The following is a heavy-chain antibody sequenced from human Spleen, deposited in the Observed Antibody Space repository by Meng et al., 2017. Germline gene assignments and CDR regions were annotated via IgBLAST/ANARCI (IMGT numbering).Heavy chain of an antibody. Sequence: GESLKISCKGSGYRFTSSWIAWVRQMPGKGLEWMGIIYVGDSDTRYSPSFQGQVTMSLDKSISTAYLQWSSLKASDTAIYYCVRAQTDFWSGVHYHYGLDVWGQGTTVTVSS. V-gene: IGHV5-51*01. D-gene: IGHD3-3*01. CDR2: IYVGDSDT. J-gene: IGHJ6*02. CDR1: GYRFTSSW. CDR3: VRAQTDFWSGVHYHYGLDV.